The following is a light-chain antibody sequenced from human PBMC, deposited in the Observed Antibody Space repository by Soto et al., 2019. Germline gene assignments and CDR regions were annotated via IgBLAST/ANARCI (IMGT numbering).Light chain of an antibody. CDR1: SSDVGGYNY. V-gene: IGLV2-14*01. Sequence: QSALTQPASVSGSPGQSITISCTGTSSDVGGYNYVSWYQQHPGKAPKLMIYDVSNRTSGVSNRFSGSKSGNTASLTISGPQAEYEADYYCSSYTSGSTYVFGPGTKLTVL. J-gene: IGLJ1*01. CDR3: SSYTSGSTYV. CDR2: DVS.